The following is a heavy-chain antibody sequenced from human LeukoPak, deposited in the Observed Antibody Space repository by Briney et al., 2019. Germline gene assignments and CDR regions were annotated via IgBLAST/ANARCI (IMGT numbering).Heavy chain of an antibody. CDR3: AKIPYDSSGLDY. J-gene: IGHJ4*02. V-gene: IGHV3-23*01. CDR2: ISGSGGST. Sequence: GGSLRLSCAASGFTFSSYAMSWVRQAPGKGLEWVSAISGSGGSTYYADSVKGRFTISRDNSKNTLYLQMNSLKAEDTAVYYCAKIPYDSSGLDYWGQGTLVTVSS. D-gene: IGHD3-22*01. CDR1: GFTFSSYA.